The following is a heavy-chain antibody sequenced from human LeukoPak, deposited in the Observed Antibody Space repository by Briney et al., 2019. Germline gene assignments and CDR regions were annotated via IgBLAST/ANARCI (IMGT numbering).Heavy chain of an antibody. D-gene: IGHD6-6*01. Sequence: GASVKVSCKASGYTFTSYGISWVRQAPGQGLEWMGWISAYNGNTNYAQKLQGRVTMTTDTSTSTAYMELRSLRSDDTAVYYCARVASIRAANDAFDIWGQGTMVTVSS. CDR2: ISAYNGNT. CDR3: ARVASIRAANDAFDI. CDR1: GYTFTSYG. V-gene: IGHV1-18*01. J-gene: IGHJ3*02.